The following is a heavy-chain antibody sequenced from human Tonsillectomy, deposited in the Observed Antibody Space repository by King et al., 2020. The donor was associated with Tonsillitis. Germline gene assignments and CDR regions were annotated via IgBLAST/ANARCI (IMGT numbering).Heavy chain of an antibody. CDR2: IYPGDSDT. Sequence: VQLVESGAEVQKPGESLKISCKGSGYNFTSYWIGWVRQMPGKGLELMGIIYPGDSDTRYNPSFQGQVTISADRSINTAYLQWSSLKASDTAIFYCARHSRLGEPFDYWGQGTLVTVSS. J-gene: IGHJ4*02. CDR1: GYNFTSYW. CDR3: ARHSRLGEPFDY. V-gene: IGHV5-51*01. D-gene: IGHD3-10*01.